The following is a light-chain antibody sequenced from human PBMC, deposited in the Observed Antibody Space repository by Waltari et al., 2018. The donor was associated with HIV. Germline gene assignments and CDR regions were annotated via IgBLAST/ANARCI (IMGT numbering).Light chain of an antibody. CDR2: AAS. V-gene: IGKV1-39*01. CDR1: ESIYLY. Sequence: DIHLSQSPSSLSASLGDTVTITCRASESIYLYLNWFQQTPKKAPKLIICAASNLESGVPSRFRGRGSGAVFTLTINSLQLGDFATYYCQQSRSTPLTFGGGTRVE. CDR3: QQSRSTPLT. J-gene: IGKJ4*02.